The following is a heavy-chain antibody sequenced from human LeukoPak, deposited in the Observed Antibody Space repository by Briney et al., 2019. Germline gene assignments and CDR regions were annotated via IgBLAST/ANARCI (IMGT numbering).Heavy chain of an antibody. CDR3: AREPKLGNYYYYGMDV. V-gene: IGHV1-8*01. CDR2: MNPNSGNS. J-gene: IGHJ6*02. Sequence: ASVKVSCKASGYTFTSYDINWVRQATGQGLEWMGWMNPNSGNSGYAQKFQGRVTMTRNTSISTEYMELSRLRSEDTAVYYCAREPKLGNYYYYGMDVWGQGTTVTVSS. CDR1: GYTFTSYD. D-gene: IGHD6-6*01.